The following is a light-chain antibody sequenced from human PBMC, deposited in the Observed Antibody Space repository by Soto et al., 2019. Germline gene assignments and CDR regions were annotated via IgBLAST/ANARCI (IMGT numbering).Light chain of an antibody. Sequence: QSALTQPPSASGSPGQSVTISCTGTSSDIGGNNSVSWYQQHPGKAPRLMIYEVNKRPSGVPDRFSGSKSGYTASLTVSGLQTEDEAFYYCSSSAGIYHYLVFGGGTQLTVL. V-gene: IGLV2-8*01. J-gene: IGLJ3*02. CDR1: SSDIGGNNS. CDR2: EVN. CDR3: SSSAGIYHYLV.